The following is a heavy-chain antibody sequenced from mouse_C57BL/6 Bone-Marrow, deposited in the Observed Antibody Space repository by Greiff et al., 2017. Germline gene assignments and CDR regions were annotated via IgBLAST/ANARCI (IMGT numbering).Heavy chain of an antibody. CDR2: IWSGGST. D-gene: IGHD4-1*01. CDR3: ARNGGSGRGFAY. V-gene: IGHV2-2*01. CDR1: GFSLTSYG. J-gene: IGHJ3*01. Sequence: QVQLQQSGPGLVQPSQSLSITCTVSGFSLTSYGVHWVRQSPGKGLEWLGGIWSGGSTDYNAAFISRLSISKDNSKSQVFFKMSSLQADDTAIYYCARNGGSGRGFAYWGQGTLVTVSA.